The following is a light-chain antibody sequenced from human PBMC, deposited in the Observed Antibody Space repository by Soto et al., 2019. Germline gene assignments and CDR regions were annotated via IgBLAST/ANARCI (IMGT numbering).Light chain of an antibody. J-gene: IGLJ3*02. CDR1: SSDVGGYNY. Sequence: QSALTQPPPASGSPGQSVTISCNGTSSDVGGYNYVSWYQQYPGRAPKLMIYEVTKRPSGVPDRFSGSKSGNTASLTVSGLQAEDEADYYCSSYAASNNFYFVFGGGTKLTVL. V-gene: IGLV2-8*01. CDR3: SSYAASNNFYFV. CDR2: EVT.